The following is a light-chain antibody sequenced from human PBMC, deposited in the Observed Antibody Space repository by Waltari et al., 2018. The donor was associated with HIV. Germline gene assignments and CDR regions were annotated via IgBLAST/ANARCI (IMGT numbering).Light chain of an antibody. CDR3: QQYNNYSGLT. CDR1: QSTRSW. J-gene: IGKJ4*01. CDR2: MAS. Sequence: DIQLTQSPSTLSASVGDTVTITCRASQSTRSWLAWDQQTPGKAPKLLIYMASNLQSGVPSRFSGSGSGTEFTLTINGLQPDDFAVYYCQQYNNYSGLTFGGGTKVEIK. V-gene: IGKV1-5*03.